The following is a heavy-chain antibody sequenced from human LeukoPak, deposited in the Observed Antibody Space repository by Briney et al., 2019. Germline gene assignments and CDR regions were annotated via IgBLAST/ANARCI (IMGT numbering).Heavy chain of an antibody. CDR1: GFPFSNTY. Sequence: AGGSLRLSCAASGFPFSNTYMAWVRQAPGKGLEWLGRVKNQPDGGTADYAAPVKGRFTISRDDSRNTVNLQMNSLKTEDTAVYYCTVYSERLKVMDYWGQGTLVTVSS. D-gene: IGHD3-16*01. CDR2: VKNQPDGGTA. V-gene: IGHV3-15*01. J-gene: IGHJ4*02. CDR3: TVYSERLKVMDY.